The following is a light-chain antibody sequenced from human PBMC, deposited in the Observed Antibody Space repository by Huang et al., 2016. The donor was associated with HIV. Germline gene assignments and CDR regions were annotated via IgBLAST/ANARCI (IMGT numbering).Light chain of an antibody. CDR2: EAF. Sequence: DIQLTQSPSTLSASVGDRITITCRASQSISHWLAWYQQKPGKAPKLLIYEAFTLESGVPSRFSGSGSGTEFTLTISSLQPDDFATYYCQQYKSYYTFGQGTKLEIK. V-gene: IGKV1-5*03. J-gene: IGKJ2*01. CDR1: QSISHW. CDR3: QQYKSYYT.